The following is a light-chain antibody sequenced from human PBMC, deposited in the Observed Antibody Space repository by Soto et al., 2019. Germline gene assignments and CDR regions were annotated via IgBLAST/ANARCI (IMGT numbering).Light chain of an antibody. CDR3: ASWDDSLKAVL. CDR1: SSNIGSNT. V-gene: IGLV1-44*01. Sequence: QSVLTQPPSASGTPGQRVTISCSGSSSNIGSNTVNWYQQLPGTAPKLLIFSNNQRPSGVPDRFSGSRSGTSASLAISGRQSGDEANYYCASWDDSLKAVLFGGGTKLTVL. J-gene: IGLJ2*01. CDR2: SNN.